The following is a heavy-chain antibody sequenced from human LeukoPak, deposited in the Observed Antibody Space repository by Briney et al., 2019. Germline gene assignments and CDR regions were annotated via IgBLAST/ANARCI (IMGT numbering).Heavy chain of an antibody. V-gene: IGHV4-31*03. Sequence: SETLSLTCTVSGGSISSGGYYWSWIRQHPGKGLEWIGYIYYSGSTYYNPSLKSRVTISVDTSKNQFSLKLSSVTAADTAVYYCASASFGVAQPLYWGQGTLVTVSS. CDR2: IYYSGST. CDR1: GGSISSGGYY. D-gene: IGHD3-3*01. J-gene: IGHJ4*02. CDR3: ASASFGVAQPLY.